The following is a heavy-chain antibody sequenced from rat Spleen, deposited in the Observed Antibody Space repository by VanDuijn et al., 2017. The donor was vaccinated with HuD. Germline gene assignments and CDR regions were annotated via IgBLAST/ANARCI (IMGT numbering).Heavy chain of an antibody. J-gene: IGHJ4*01. D-gene: IGHD4-3*01. Sequence: EVHLVESGGGLVQPGRSLKLSCAASGFTFSNYGMHWIRQAPTKGLEWVASISPSGGRTNYRDSVKGRFTISRDTAKSNLYLQMDSLRSEETATYYCARHNSGYGVMDAWGQGASVTVSS. CDR2: ISPSGGRT. CDR1: GFTFSNYG. V-gene: IGHV5-19*01. CDR3: ARHNSGYGVMDA.